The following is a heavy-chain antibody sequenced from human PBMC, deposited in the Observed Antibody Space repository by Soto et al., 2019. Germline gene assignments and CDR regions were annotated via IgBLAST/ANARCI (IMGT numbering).Heavy chain of an antibody. J-gene: IGHJ4*02. CDR3: AREGADIVVVPAAMDD. Sequence: GGSLRLSCAASGFTFSSYAMHWVRQAPGKGLEWVAVISYDGSNKYYADSVKGRFTISRDNSKNTLYLQMNSLRAEDTAVYYCAREGADIVVVPAAMDDWGQGTLVTAPQ. D-gene: IGHD2-2*01. CDR1: GFTFSSYA. CDR2: ISYDGSNK. V-gene: IGHV3-30-3*01.